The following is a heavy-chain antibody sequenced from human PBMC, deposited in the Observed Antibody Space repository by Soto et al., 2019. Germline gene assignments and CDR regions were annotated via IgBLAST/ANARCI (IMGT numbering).Heavy chain of an antibody. Sequence: QVQLVQSGAEVKKPGSSVKVSCKASGGTFSSYTISWVRQAPGQGLEWMGRIIPILGIAKYAQKFQGRVTITADKSTSTAYMELSSLRSEDTAVYYCASLPVAAVAFDIWGQGKMVVVSS. CDR1: GGTFSSYT. D-gene: IGHD6-19*01. CDR3: ASLPVAAVAFDI. CDR2: IIPILGIA. J-gene: IGHJ3*02. V-gene: IGHV1-69*02.